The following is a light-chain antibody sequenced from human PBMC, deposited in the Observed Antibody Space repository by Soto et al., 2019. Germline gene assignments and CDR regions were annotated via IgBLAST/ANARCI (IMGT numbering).Light chain of an antibody. V-gene: IGKV3-11*01. CDR2: DAS. J-gene: IGKJ4*02. CDR1: QSVSSY. Sequence: EIVLTQSPATLSLSPGERATLSCRASQSVSSYLAWYQQKPGQAPRLLIYDASNRATGIPARFSGRGSGTDFTLIISRLEPEDFAVYYCQQFAGSFGGGTKVDIK. CDR3: QQFAGS.